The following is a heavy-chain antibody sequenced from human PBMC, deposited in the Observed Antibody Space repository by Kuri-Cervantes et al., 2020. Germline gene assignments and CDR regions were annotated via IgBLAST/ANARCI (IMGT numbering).Heavy chain of an antibody. CDR1: GFTFSDYD. CDR3: AKIAVIALWYFDY. CDR2: ISYDGSNK. V-gene: IGHV3-30*18. Sequence: GGSLRLSCAGSGFTFSDYDIHWVRQAPGKGLEWVAVISYDGSNKYYADSVKGRFTISRDNSKNTLYLQMNSLRAEDTALYYCAKIAVIALWYFDYWGQGALVTVSS. D-gene: IGHD2-21*01. J-gene: IGHJ4*02.